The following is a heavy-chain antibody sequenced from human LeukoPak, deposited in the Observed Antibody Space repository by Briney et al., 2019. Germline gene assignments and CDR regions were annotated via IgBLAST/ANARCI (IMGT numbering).Heavy chain of an antibody. Sequence: GRSLRLSCAASGFTFSNYAMHSVRPAPGKGLEWVTVISYDGSNQYYADSVKGRFTISRDSSKNTLYLQMNSLRAEDTAVYYCARDHLRNYYYYYGMDVWGQGTTVIVSS. V-gene: IGHV3-30-3*01. CDR3: ARDHLRNYYYYYGMDV. CDR1: GFTFSNYA. J-gene: IGHJ6*02. CDR2: ISYDGSNQ.